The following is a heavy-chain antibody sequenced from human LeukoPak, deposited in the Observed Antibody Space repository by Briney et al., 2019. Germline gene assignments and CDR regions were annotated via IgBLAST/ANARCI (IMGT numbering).Heavy chain of an antibody. Sequence: ASVKVSCKASGYTFTSYDINWVRQATGQGLEWMGWMNPNSGNTGYAQKFQGRVTMTRNTSISTAYMELSSLRSEDTAVYYCARGKRLRFLGNYYYYMDAWGKGTTVTVSS. D-gene: IGHD5-12*01. CDR3: ARGKRLRFLGNYYYYMDA. CDR2: MNPNSGNT. CDR1: GYTFTSYD. J-gene: IGHJ6*03. V-gene: IGHV1-8*01.